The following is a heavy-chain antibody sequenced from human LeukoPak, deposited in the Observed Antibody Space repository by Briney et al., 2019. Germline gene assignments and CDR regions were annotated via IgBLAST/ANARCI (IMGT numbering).Heavy chain of an antibody. Sequence: KPSETLSITCTVSGGSVSSGSYYWSWIRQPPGKGLEWIGYMYYSGSTNYNPSLESRVTISVDTSKNQFSLKLSSVTAADTAVYYCARDQDWDLQSLRYFDYWGQGTLVTVSS. CDR2: MYYSGST. CDR3: ARDQDWDLQSLRYFDY. CDR1: GGSVSSGSYY. J-gene: IGHJ4*02. D-gene: IGHD1-26*01. V-gene: IGHV4-61*01.